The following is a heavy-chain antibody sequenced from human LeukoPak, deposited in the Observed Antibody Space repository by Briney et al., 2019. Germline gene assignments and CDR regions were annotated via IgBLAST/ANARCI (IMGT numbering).Heavy chain of an antibody. V-gene: IGHV1-2*02. J-gene: IGHJ4*02. CDR1: GYTFTAYY. CDR2: INPNSGGT. CDR3: ARVETVAGLDFDY. D-gene: IGHD6-19*01. Sequence: GASVKVSCKASGYTFTAYYMHWVRQAPGQGLEWMGWINPNSGGTKYAQKFQGRVTMTRDTSISAAYMELSRLRSDDTAVYYCARVETVAGLDFDYWGQGTLVTVSS.